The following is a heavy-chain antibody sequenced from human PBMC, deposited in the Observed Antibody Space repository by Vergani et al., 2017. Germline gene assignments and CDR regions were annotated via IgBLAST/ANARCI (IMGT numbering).Heavy chain of an antibody. CDR3: AREEPKPLLNIAGLDSDAFDI. V-gene: IGHV3-33*01. CDR2: IWYDGSNK. Sequence: QVQLVESGGGVVQPGRSLRLSCAASGFTFSSYGMHWVRQAPGKGLEWVAVIWYDGSNKYYADSVKGRFTISRDNSKNTLYLQMNSLRAEDTAVYYCAREEPKPLLNIAGLDSDAFDIWGQGTMVTVSS. D-gene: IGHD6-13*01. J-gene: IGHJ3*02. CDR1: GFTFSSYG.